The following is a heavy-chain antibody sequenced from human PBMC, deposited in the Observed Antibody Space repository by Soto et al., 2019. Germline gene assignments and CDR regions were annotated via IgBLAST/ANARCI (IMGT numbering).Heavy chain of an antibody. CDR3: TTDMTNPYDFWSGYYAYFDY. D-gene: IGHD3-3*01. J-gene: IGHJ4*02. Sequence: GGSLGLACASSGFTFSNAWMSCVRHAPGKGLEWVVRFKSKTDGGTTDYAAPVKGRFTISRDDSKNTLYLQMNSLKTEDTAVYYCTTDMTNPYDFWSGYYAYFDYWGQGTLVTVSS. CDR2: FKSKTDGGTT. CDR1: GFTFSNAW. V-gene: IGHV3-15*01.